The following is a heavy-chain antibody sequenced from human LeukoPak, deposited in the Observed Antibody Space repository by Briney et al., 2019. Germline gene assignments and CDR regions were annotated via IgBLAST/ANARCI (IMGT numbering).Heavy chain of an antibody. CDR1: GGSFSGYY. J-gene: IGHJ4*02. V-gene: IGHV4-34*01. CDR3: ARGRDILTGYADY. D-gene: IGHD3-9*01. CDR2: INHSGTT. Sequence: PSETLSLTCAVYGGSFSGYYWSWIRQPPGKGLEWIGEINHSGTTYYNPSLKSRVIISVDTSRKQFSLKLTSVTAADTAVYYCARGRDILTGYADYWGQGTLVTVSS.